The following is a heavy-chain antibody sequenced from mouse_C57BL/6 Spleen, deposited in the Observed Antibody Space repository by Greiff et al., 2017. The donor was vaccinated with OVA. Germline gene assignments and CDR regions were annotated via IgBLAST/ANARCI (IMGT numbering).Heavy chain of an antibody. J-gene: IGHJ3*01. V-gene: IGHV1-62-2*01. Sequence: VQLQQSGAELVKPGASVKLSCKASGYTFTEYTIHWVKQRSGQGLEWIGWFYPGSGSIKYNEKFKDKATLTADKSSSTVYMELSRLTSEDSAVYFCARHSSAYYDYDGRGAWFAYWGQGTLVTVSA. D-gene: IGHD2-4*01. CDR3: ARHSSAYYDYDGRGAWFAY. CDR1: GYTFTEYT. CDR2: FYPGSGSI.